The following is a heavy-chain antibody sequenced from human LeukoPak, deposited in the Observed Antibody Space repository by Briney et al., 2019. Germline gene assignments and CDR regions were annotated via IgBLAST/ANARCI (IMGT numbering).Heavy chain of an antibody. CDR2: INPDGGST. CDR1: GYTLTELS. V-gene: IGHV1-46*01. D-gene: IGHD1-1*01. CDR3: ARSDTTGPGRNPFDY. Sequence: ASVKVSCKVSGYTLTELSMHWVRQAPGQGLEWLGIINPDGGSTTYAEKFHGRVTIRSDTSTSTVYMDLTSLRSEDTAVYYCARSDTTGPGRNPFDYWGQGTLVTVSS. J-gene: IGHJ4*02.